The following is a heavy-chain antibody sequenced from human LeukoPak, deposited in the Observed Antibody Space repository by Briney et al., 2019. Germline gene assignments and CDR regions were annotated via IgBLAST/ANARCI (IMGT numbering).Heavy chain of an antibody. Sequence: SPSETLSLTCTVSGGSISSYYWSWIRQPPGKGLEWIGYIYYSGSTNYNPSLKSRVTISVDTSKNQFSLKLSSVTAADTAVYYCASLSNMALSYYYYGMDVWGQGTTVTVSS. CDR3: ASLSNMALSYYYYGMDV. J-gene: IGHJ6*02. CDR2: IYYSGST. CDR1: GGSISSYY. D-gene: IGHD3-10*01. V-gene: IGHV4-59*08.